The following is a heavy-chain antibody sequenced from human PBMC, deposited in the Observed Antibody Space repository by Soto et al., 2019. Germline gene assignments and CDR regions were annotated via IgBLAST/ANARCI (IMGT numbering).Heavy chain of an antibody. V-gene: IGHV1-2*04. J-gene: IGHJ6*02. CDR3: ARCPGPECPIVVTEGYYYYGMDV. CDR1: GYTFTGYY. D-gene: IGHD1-26*01. Sequence: ASVKVSCKASGYTFTGYYMHWVRQAPGQGLEWMGWINPTRGGTNYAQKFQGWVTMTRDTSISTAYMELSRLRSDDTAVYYCARCPGPECPIVVTEGYYYYGMDVWGQGTTVTVSS. CDR2: INPTRGGT.